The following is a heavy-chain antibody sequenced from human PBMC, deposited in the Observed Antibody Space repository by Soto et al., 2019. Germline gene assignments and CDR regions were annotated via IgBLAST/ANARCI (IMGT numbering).Heavy chain of an antibody. CDR2: ISAYNGNT. CDR3: ASFNPGYKGSSGYYYLSHWFDP. CDR1: GYTFTSYG. J-gene: IGHJ5*02. D-gene: IGHD3-22*01. V-gene: IGHV1-18*01. Sequence: GASVKVSCKASGYTFTSYGISWVRQAPGQGLEWMGWISAYNGNTNYAQKLQGRVTMTTDTSTSTAYMELRSLRSDDTAVYYCASFNPGYKGSSGYYYLSHWFDPWGQGTLVTVSS.